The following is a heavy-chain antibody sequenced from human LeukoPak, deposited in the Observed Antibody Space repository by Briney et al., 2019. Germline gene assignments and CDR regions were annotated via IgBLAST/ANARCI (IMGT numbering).Heavy chain of an antibody. D-gene: IGHD3-10*01. J-gene: IGHJ4*02. CDR3: SRGNMVRGSN. V-gene: IGHV3-74*01. CDR2: INTDGSST. Sequence: PGRSLRLSCAASGFTFSSYGMHWVRQAPGKGLVWVSRINTDGSSTTYADSVKGRFTISRDNAENTVYLQMNSLRAEDTAVYYRSRGNMVRGSNWGQGTLVTVSS. CDR1: GFTFSSYG.